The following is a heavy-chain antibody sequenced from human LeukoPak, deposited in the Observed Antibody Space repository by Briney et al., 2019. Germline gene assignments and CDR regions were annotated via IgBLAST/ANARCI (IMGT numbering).Heavy chain of an antibody. V-gene: IGHV3-23*01. CDR1: GFTFSSYA. CDR2: ISGSGGST. CDR3: AKSSYGDYIYFDY. Sequence: PGGSLRLSCAASGFTFSSYAMSWVRQAPGKGLEWVSAISGSGGSTYYADSVKGRFTIFRDNSKNTLYLQMNSLRAEDTAVYYCAKSSYGDYIYFDYWGQGTLVTVSS. J-gene: IGHJ4*02. D-gene: IGHD4-17*01.